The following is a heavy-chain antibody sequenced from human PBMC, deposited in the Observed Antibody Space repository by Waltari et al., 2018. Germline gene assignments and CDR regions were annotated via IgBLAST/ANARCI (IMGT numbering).Heavy chain of an antibody. CDR1: GFPFSSYW. CDR3: ARDKSGYCSSTSCYDPI. D-gene: IGHD2-2*01. V-gene: IGHV3-7*01. CDR2: IKQAGSDK. J-gene: IGHJ3*02. Sequence: EVQLVESGGGLVQPGGSLRLSCAASGFPFSSYWLSWVRQAPGKGLEWVANIKQAGSDKYNWDSVKGRLTSSRENAKNSLYLQMNSLRAEDTAVYYCARDKSGYCSSTSCYDPIWGQGTMVTVSS.